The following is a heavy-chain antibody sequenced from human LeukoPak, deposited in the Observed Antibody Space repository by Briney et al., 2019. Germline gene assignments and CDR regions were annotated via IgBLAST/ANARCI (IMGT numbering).Heavy chain of an antibody. Sequence: SETLSLTCTVSGGSISSYYWSWIRQPPGKGLEWIGYIYYSGSTNYNPSLKSRVTISVDTSKNQFSLKLSSVTAADTAVYYCARAGYSGSWYFDYWGQGTLVTVSS. J-gene: IGHJ4*02. CDR2: IYYSGST. CDR3: ARAGYSGSWYFDY. CDR1: GGSISSYY. V-gene: IGHV4-59*01. D-gene: IGHD6-13*01.